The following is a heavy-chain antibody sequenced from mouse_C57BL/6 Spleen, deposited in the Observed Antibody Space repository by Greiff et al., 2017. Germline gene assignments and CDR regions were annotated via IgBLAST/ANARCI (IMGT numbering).Heavy chain of an antibody. J-gene: IGHJ1*03. V-gene: IGHV14-4*01. CDR3: TLYGSHWYFDV. CDR2: IDPENGDT. CDR1: GFNIKDDY. Sequence: VQLKQSGAELVRPGASVKLSCTASGFNIKDDYMHWVKQRPEQGLEWIGWIDPENGDTEYASKFQGKATITADTSSNTAYLQLSSLTSEDTAVYYCTLYGSHWYFDVWGTGTTVTVSS. D-gene: IGHD1-1*01.